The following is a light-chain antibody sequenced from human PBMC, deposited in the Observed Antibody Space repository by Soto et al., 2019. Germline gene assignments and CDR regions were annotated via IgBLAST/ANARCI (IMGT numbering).Light chain of an antibody. J-gene: IGLJ1*01. CDR3: GEDHGSWSHSGFV. CDR2: VGTGGIVG. V-gene: IGLV9-49*01. CDR1: SGYSNYK. Sequence: QPVLAQPPSASASLGASVTLTCTLSSGYSNYKVDWYQQRPGKGPRFVMRVGTGGIVGSKGDGIPDRFSVLGSGLNRYLTIKNIQEEDESDDYWGEDHGSWSHSGFVFGPGSKVTFL.